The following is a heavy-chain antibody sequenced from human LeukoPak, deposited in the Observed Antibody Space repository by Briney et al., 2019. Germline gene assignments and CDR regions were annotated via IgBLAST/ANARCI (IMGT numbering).Heavy chain of an antibody. D-gene: IGHD6-13*01. CDR3: ARGFWAAAGTVDY. Sequence: PGGSLRLSCAASGFTLSSYEMNWVRQAPGKGLEWVSYISSSGSTIYYADSVKGRFTISRDNAKNSLYLQMNSLRAEDTAVYYCARGFWAAAGTVDYWGQGTLVTVSS. J-gene: IGHJ4*02. CDR1: GFTLSSYE. CDR2: ISSSGSTI. V-gene: IGHV3-48*03.